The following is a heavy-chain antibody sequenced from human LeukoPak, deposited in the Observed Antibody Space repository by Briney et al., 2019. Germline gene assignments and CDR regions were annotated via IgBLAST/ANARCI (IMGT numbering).Heavy chain of an antibody. Sequence: LETLSLTCAVSGGSFSGYYWSWRRARPRRGGGSVLEINQSGSTNDTPSLQSRVTISVDTSQTQSSLKLSSVPAPDTAVHYCARDRFPSGYSYGSTFDYWGQGTLVTVSS. V-gene: IGHV4-34*01. D-gene: IGHD5-18*01. CDR3: ARDRFPSGYSYGSTFDY. CDR1: GGSFSGYY. CDR2: INQSGST. J-gene: IGHJ4*02.